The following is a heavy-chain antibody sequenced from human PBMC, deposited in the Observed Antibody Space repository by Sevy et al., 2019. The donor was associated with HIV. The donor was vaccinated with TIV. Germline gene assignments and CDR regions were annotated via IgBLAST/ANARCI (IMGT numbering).Heavy chain of an antibody. CDR3: ARDCSSTSCIGGMDV. D-gene: IGHD2-2*01. CDR2: IKLDGSEK. Sequence: GGSLRLSCAASGFTFSSYWMSWVRQAPGKGLEWVANIKLDGSEKYYVDSVKGRFTISRDNAKNSLYLQMNSLRAEDTAVDYGARDCSSTSCIGGMDVWGQGTTVTVSS. CDR1: GFTFSSYW. V-gene: IGHV3-7*03. J-gene: IGHJ6*02.